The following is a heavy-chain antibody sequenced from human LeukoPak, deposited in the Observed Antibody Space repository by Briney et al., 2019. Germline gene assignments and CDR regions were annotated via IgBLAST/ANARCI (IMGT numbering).Heavy chain of an antibody. Sequence: GGSLRLSCAASGFTFSNAWMSWVRQAPGKGLEWVGRIKSKGGGGKTDYAATVKSRFNISRDDSKNTLYLQMNSLKTEDTAVYYGTTVGYYDSSGYYYYSYGMDVWGQGTTVTVSS. J-gene: IGHJ6*02. CDR2: IKSKGGGGKT. CDR1: GFTFSNAW. CDR3: TTVGYYDSSGYYYYSYGMDV. D-gene: IGHD3-22*01. V-gene: IGHV3-15*05.